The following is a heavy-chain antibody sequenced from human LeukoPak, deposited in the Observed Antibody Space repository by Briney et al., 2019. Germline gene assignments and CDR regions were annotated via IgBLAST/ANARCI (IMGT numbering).Heavy chain of an antibody. V-gene: IGHV3-13*01. CDR2: VGIAADT. J-gene: IGHJ4*02. CDR3: VRQKKSHGNFDY. CDR1: GFTFSDHA. Sequence: GGSLRLSCAASGFTFSDHAMHWVRQAPGKGLEWVSAVGIAADTFYPGSVKGRFTISRENTKNSLYLQMNSLRVEDTAVYYCVRQKKSHGNFDYWGQGTLVTVSS. D-gene: IGHD1-26*01.